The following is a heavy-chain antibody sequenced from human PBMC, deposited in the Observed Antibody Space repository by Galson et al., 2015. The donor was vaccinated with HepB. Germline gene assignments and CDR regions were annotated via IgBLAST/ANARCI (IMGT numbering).Heavy chain of an antibody. CDR1: GFSLTTTGVG. V-gene: IGHV2-5*02. D-gene: IGHD2-8*02. Sequence: PALVKPTQTLTLTCTFSGFSLTTTGVGVGWLRQPPGGAPEWLALVYWDDDIRFSPSLKTRLTVTTDTPKNQVLLTMTNLDPVDTATYFCAHTSLGSCTGGACYEGINFDPWGPGILVTVSS. CDR3: AHTSLGSCTGGACYEGINFDP. CDR2: VYWDDDI. J-gene: IGHJ5*02.